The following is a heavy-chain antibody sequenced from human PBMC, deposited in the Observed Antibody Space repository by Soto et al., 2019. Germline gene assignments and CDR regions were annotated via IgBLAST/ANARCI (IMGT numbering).Heavy chain of an antibody. V-gene: IGHV1-69*13. Sequence: ASVKVSCKASGGTFSSYAISWVRQAPGQGLEWMGGIIPIFGTANYAQKFQGRVTITADESTSTAYMELSSLRSEDTAVYYCERVGSSSPQTYYYYGMDVWGQGTPVTVSS. CDR2: IIPIFGTA. CDR3: ERVGSSSPQTYYYYGMDV. J-gene: IGHJ6*02. CDR1: GGTFSSYA. D-gene: IGHD6-13*01.